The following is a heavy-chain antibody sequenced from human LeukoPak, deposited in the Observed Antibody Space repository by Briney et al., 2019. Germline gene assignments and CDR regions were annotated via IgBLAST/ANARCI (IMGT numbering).Heavy chain of an antibody. Sequence: KASETLSLTCTVSGGSISSYYWSWIRQPAGKGLEWIGRIYPSGSTNYNPSLKSRVTMSVDTSKNQFSLWLSSVTAADTAVYYCAREVESQGRSLDIWGQGTMVTVSS. V-gene: IGHV4-4*07. CDR1: GGSISSYY. CDR2: IYPSGST. D-gene: IGHD3-3*01. J-gene: IGHJ3*02. CDR3: AREVESQGRSLDI.